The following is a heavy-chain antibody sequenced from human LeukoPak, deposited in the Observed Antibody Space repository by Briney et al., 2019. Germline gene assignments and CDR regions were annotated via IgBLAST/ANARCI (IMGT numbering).Heavy chain of an antibody. CDR1: GFTFSSYG. J-gene: IGHJ4*02. V-gene: IGHV3-23*01. D-gene: IGHD3-22*01. CDR2: ISDSGGST. Sequence: GGSLRLSCAASGFTFSSYGMSWVRQAPGKGLEWVSAISDSGGSTYYADSVKGRFTISRDNSKNTLYLQMNSLRAEDTAVYYCAEDYYHDSNHFDYWGQGTLVTVSS. CDR3: AEDYYHDSNHFDY.